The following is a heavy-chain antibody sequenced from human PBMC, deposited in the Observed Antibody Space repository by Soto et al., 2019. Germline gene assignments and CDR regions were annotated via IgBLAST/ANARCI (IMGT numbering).Heavy chain of an antibody. D-gene: IGHD3-3*01. CDR2: IFSNDEK. CDR1: GFSLSNARMG. V-gene: IGHV2-26*01. J-gene: IGHJ4*02. Sequence: SGPTLVNPTETLTLTCTVSGFSLSNARMGVSWIRQPPGKALEWLAHIFSNDEKSYSTSLKSRLTISKDTSKSQVVLTMTNMDPVDTAAYYCARRITIFGVAPYFDYWGQGTLVTVSS. CDR3: ARRITIFGVAPYFDY.